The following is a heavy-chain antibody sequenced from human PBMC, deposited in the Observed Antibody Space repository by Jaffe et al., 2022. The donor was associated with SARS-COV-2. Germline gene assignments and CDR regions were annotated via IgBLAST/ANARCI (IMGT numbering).Heavy chain of an antibody. CDR2: ISSSSSYI. Sequence: EVQLVESGGGLVKPGGSLRLSCAASGFTFSSYSMNWVRQAPGKGLEWVSSISSSSSYIYYADSVKGRFTISRDNAKNSLYLQMNSLRAEDTAVYYCARELRYFDWLSPPPDAFDIWGQGTMVTVSS. V-gene: IGHV3-21*01. CDR3: ARELRYFDWLSPPPDAFDI. D-gene: IGHD3-9*01. J-gene: IGHJ3*02. CDR1: GFTFSSYS.